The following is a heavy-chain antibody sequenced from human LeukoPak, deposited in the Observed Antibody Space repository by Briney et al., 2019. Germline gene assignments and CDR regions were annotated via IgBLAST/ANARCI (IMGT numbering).Heavy chain of an antibody. CDR3: AKDRGSSSGGFDP. CDR1: GFDFTSYN. D-gene: IGHD6-6*01. Sequence: GGSLRLSCAASGFDFTSYNMNWVRQAPGKGLEWISYISPSTTTIYYADSVKGRFTISRDNAKNSLYLQMNSLRAEDTAVYYCAKDRGSSSGGFDPWGQGTLVTVSS. V-gene: IGHV3-48*04. J-gene: IGHJ5*02. CDR2: ISPSTTTI.